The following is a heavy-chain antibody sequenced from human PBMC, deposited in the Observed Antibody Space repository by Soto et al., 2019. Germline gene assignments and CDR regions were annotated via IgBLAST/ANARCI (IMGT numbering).Heavy chain of an antibody. CDR2: SKYDGSSA. CDR1: GFNLNGYW. J-gene: IGHJ4*02. V-gene: IGHV3-74*01. Sequence: EVQLVESGGGLVQPGESLRLSCAASGFNLNGYWMHWVRQGLGKGLVWGSRSKYDGSSATYADSVKGRFTVSRDNAKNTLYLQMNSLRAEDTAVYFCARSDYFDYWGQGTMVTVSS. CDR3: ARSDYFDY. D-gene: IGHD2-21*01.